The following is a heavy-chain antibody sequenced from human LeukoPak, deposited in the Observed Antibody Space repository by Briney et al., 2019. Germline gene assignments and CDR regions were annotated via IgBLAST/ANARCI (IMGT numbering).Heavy chain of an antibody. CDR3: AREDCSSSSCYLGVY. V-gene: IGHV1-18*01. Sequence: ASVKVSCKATGYTFTSYTMNWVRQAPGQGLEWMGWISAYNGNTNYAQKFQGRVTMTTDTSTNTAFMELRSLRSDDTALYYCAREDCSSSSCYLGVYWGQGTLVTVSS. CDR2: ISAYNGNT. J-gene: IGHJ4*02. D-gene: IGHD2-2*01. CDR1: GYTFTSYT.